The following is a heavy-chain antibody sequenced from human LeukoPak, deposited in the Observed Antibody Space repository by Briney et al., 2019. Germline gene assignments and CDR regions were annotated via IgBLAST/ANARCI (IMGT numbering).Heavy chain of an antibody. Sequence: PGGSLRLSCAASGFTFSSYAMHWVRQAPGKGLEWVAVISYDGSNKYYADSVKGRFTISRDNSKNTLYLQMNSLRAEDTAVYYCARAQGLRFLEWLDWGQGTLVTVSS. CDR2: ISYDGSNK. CDR3: ARAQGLRFLEWLD. J-gene: IGHJ4*02. V-gene: IGHV3-30*04. CDR1: GFTFSSYA. D-gene: IGHD3-3*01.